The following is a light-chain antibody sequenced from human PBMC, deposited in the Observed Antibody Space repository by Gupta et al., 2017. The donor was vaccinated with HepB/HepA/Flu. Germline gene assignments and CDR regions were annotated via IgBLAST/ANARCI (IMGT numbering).Light chain of an antibody. CDR1: SGHTSYA. Sequence: QLVLTRSPSASASLGASVKLTCTLSSGHTSYAIAWHQQQPEKGPRYLMKLNSDGSHSKGDGIPDRFSGSSSGAERYLTIASLQSEDEADYYCQTWGTGIQVVFGGGTKLTVL. CDR2: LNSDGSH. J-gene: IGLJ2*01. CDR3: QTWGTGIQVV. V-gene: IGLV4-69*01.